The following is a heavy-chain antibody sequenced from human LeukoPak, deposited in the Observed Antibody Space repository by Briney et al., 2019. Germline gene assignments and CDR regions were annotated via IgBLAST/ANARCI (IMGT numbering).Heavy chain of an antibody. J-gene: IGHJ5*02. Sequence: IPSETLSLTCTVSGGSISSSSYYWGWIRQPPGKGLEWIGSIYYSGSTYYNPSLKSRVTISVDTSKNQFSLKLSSVTAADTAVYYCARDRSREGTYGSGSYFPGWFDPWGQGTLVTVSS. CDR1: GGSISSSSYY. CDR3: ARDRSREGTYGSGSYFPGWFDP. CDR2: IYYSGST. D-gene: IGHD3-10*01. V-gene: IGHV4-39*07.